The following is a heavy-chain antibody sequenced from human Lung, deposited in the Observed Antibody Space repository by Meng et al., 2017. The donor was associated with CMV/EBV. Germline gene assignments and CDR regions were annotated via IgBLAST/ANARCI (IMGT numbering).Heavy chain of an antibody. CDR3: TRRADYFEY. Sequence: SXKISCAASGFTFSSYDMNWVRQAPGKALEWVAVISIDGSSKFYADSMKGRFTISRDNSKNTLFLQVNSLRPEDTAVYYCTRRADYFEYWGPGNLV. J-gene: IGHJ4*02. V-gene: IGHV3-30*04. D-gene: IGHD6-25*01. CDR1: GFTFSSYD. CDR2: ISIDGSSK.